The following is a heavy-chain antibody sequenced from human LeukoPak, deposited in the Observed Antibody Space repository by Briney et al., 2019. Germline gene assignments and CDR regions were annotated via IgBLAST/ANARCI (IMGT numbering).Heavy chain of an antibody. CDR1: GFTFSSYG. J-gene: IGHJ6*03. D-gene: IGHD3-22*01. CDR3: AKDFSSWYSDDYYYYMHV. CDR2: IRYDGSNK. V-gene: IGHV3-30*02. Sequence: PGGSLRLSCAASGFTFSSYGMHWVRQAPGKGLEWVAFIRYDGSNKYYADSVKGRFTISRDNSKNTLYLQMKSLRAEDTAVYYCAKDFSSWYSDDYYYYMHVWGKGTTVTISS.